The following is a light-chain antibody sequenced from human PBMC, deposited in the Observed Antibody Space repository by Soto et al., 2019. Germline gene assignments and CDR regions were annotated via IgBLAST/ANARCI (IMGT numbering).Light chain of an antibody. Sequence: QSALIQPASVSGSPGQSITISCTGTGSDVGGHNSVSWYRQDPGKAPKLMIYDVSNRPSGVSDRFSGSKSGNTASLTISGLQIEDEADYYCSSFTSSVTYVFGTGTKVTVL. CDR1: GSDVGGHNS. CDR2: DVS. J-gene: IGLJ1*01. CDR3: SSFTSSVTYV. V-gene: IGLV2-14*01.